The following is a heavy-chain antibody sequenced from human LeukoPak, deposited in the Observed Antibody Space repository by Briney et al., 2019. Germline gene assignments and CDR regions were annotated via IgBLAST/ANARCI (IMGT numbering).Heavy chain of an antibody. D-gene: IGHD5-18*01. V-gene: IGHV1-18*01. CDR3: ARDKAPRYTYGLGH. CDR2: NSPYDGST. Sequence: ASVKVSCKASGYTFITYGINWVRQAPGQGLEWMGWNSPYDGSTNFAQNLQGRVTMTTDTITSTAFMELRSLRFEDTALYYCARDKAPRYTYGLGHWGQGTLVTVSS. CDR1: GYTFITYG. J-gene: IGHJ4*02.